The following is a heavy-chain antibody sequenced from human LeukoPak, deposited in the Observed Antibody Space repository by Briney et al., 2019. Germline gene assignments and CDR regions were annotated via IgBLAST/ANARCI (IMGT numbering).Heavy chain of an antibody. Sequence: GGSLRLSCAASGFTFSRYWMSWVRQAPGKGLEWVANINQDGSEKYPVDSVKGRFTISRDNAKNSLYLQMNSLRAEDTAVYYCARDPRSKYSSGWSTAWGQGTLVTVSS. J-gene: IGHJ5*02. CDR3: ARDPRSKYSSGWSTA. CDR2: INQDGSEK. V-gene: IGHV3-7*03. CDR1: GFTFSRYW. D-gene: IGHD6-19*01.